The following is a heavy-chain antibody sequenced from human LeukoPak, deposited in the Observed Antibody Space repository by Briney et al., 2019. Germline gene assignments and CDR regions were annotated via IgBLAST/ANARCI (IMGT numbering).Heavy chain of an antibody. CDR3: ARGRY. Sequence: SETLSLTCAVYGGSFSGYYWSWICQPPGKGLEWIGEINHSGSTNYNPSLKSRVTISVDTSKNQFSLKLSSVTAADTAVYYCARGRYWGQGTLVTVSS. V-gene: IGHV4-34*01. CDR2: INHSGST. CDR1: GGSFSGYY. J-gene: IGHJ4*02.